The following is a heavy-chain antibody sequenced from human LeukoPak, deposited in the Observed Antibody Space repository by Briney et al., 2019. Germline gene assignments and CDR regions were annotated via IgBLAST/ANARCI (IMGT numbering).Heavy chain of an antibody. V-gene: IGHV4-59*08. D-gene: IGHD3-22*01. CDR1: GGSISSYY. CDR2: IYYSGST. J-gene: IGHJ3*02. Sequence: SETLSLTCTVSGGSISSYYWSWIRQPPGKGLEWIGYIYYSGSTNYNPSLKSRVTISVDTSKNQFSLKLSSVTAADTAVYYCARRRDYYDSSGYYHDAFDIWGQGTMVTVSS. CDR3: ARRRDYYDSSGYYHDAFDI.